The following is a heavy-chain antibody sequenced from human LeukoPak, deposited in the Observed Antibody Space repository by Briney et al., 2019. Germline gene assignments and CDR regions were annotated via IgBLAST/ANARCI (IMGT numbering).Heavy chain of an antibody. J-gene: IGHJ4*02. D-gene: IGHD1-26*01. CDR2: IYYTGTT. CDR3: ARHVNSNGSPSDY. CDR1: GGSMNSITYY. V-gene: IGHV4-39*01. Sequence: SETLSLTCTVSGGSMNSITYYWAWIRQPPGKGLEWLGSIYYTGTTFYNPSLKSRVTISVDTSKNQFSLKLRSVTAADTAVYYCARHVNSNGSPSDYWGQGTLVTVSS.